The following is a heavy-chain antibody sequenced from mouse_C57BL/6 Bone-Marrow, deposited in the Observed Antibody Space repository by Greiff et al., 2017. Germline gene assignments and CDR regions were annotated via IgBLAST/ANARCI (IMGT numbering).Heavy chain of an antibody. CDR1: GFTFSSYA. D-gene: IGHD6-2*01. J-gene: IGHJ4*01. CDR3: TRDLFYAMDY. V-gene: IGHV5-9-1*02. Sequence: DVHLVESGEGLVKPGGSLKLSCAASGFTFSSYAMSWVRQTPEKRLEWVAYISSGGDYIYYADTVKGRFTISRDNARNTLYLQMSSLKSEDTAMXYCTRDLFYAMDYWGQGTSVTVSS. CDR2: ISSGGDYI.